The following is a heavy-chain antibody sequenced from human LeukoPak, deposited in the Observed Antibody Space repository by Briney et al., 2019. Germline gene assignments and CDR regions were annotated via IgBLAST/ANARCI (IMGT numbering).Heavy chain of an antibody. V-gene: IGHV4-4*07. CDR3: AIVGSSSWYFDY. Sequence: SETLSLTCTVSGGSISSYYWSWIRQPAGKGLEWIGRIYTSGSTNYNPSLKSRVTMSVDTSRNQFSLKLSSVTAADTAVYYCAIVGSSSWYFDYWGQGTLVTVSS. J-gene: IGHJ4*02. D-gene: IGHD6-13*01. CDR2: IYTSGST. CDR1: GGSISSYY.